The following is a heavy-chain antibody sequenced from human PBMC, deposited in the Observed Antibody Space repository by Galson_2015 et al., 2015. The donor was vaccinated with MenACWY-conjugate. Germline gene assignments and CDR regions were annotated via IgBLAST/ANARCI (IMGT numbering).Heavy chain of an antibody. V-gene: IGHV3-21*01. J-gene: IGHJ3*02. CDR3: ARDSDTGDTFDI. CDR1: GFTFSNYR. CDR2: ITTSSSYI. Sequence: SLRLSCAASGFTFSNYRMNWVRQAPGKGLEWVSSITTSSSYIYYADSVKGRFTISRDNAKNSLYLHMNSLRAEDTAVYYCARDSDTGDTFDIWGQGTMVTVSS. D-gene: IGHD5-18*01.